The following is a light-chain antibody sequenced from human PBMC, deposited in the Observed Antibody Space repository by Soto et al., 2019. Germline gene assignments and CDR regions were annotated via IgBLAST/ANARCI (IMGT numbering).Light chain of an antibody. V-gene: IGLV2-23*01. CDR3: CSYAGSSTWV. Sequence: QSALTQPASVSGCPGQSITVSCTGTSSDVGNYNLVSWYQQYPGKAPKLMIYEASKRPSGVSNRFSGSKSGNTASLTISGLQTEDEADYYCCSYAGSSTWVFGGGTKLTVL. CDR1: SSDVGNYNL. CDR2: EAS. J-gene: IGLJ2*01.